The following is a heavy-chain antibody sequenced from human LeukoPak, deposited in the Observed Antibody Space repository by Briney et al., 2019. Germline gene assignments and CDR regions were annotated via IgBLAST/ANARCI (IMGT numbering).Heavy chain of an antibody. J-gene: IGHJ3*02. CDR2: ISGSGGST. Sequence: PGGSLRLSCAASGYTFSCYAMSWVRQAPGKGLVGVSAISGSGGSTYYADSVKGRFTISRDNSKNPLYLQMNSLRAEDTAVYYCAKESLVVVAVPDAFDIWGQGTMVTVSS. D-gene: IGHD2-15*01. CDR3: AKESLVVVAVPDAFDI. CDR1: GYTFSCYA. V-gene: IGHV3-23*01.